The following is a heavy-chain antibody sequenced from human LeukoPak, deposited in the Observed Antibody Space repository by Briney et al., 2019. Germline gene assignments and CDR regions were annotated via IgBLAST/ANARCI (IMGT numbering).Heavy chain of an antibody. CDR2: TYHSGST. J-gene: IGHJ4*02. V-gene: IGHV4-30-2*01. Sequence: SETLSLTCTVSGGSISSGGYYWSWIRQPPGKGLEWIGYTYHSGSTYYNPSLKSRVTISVDRSKNQFSLKLSSVTAADTAVYYCARDCRGGKSCAYDYWGQGTLVTVSS. D-gene: IGHD4-23*01. CDR1: GGSISSGGYY. CDR3: ARDCRGGKSCAYDY.